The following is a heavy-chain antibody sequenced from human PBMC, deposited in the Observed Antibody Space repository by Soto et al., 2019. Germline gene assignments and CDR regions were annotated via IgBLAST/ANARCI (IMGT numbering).Heavy chain of an antibody. CDR1: GFTFSSYI. Sequence: PGGSLRLSCAASGFTFSSYIMNWVRQAPGKGLEWVSSISSSSSYIYYADSVKGRFTISRDNAKNSLYLQMNSLRAEDTAVYYCARGAPKGLDTAMYNWFDPWGQGTLVTVSS. D-gene: IGHD5-18*01. CDR2: ISSSSSYI. V-gene: IGHV3-21*01. J-gene: IGHJ5*02. CDR3: ARGAPKGLDTAMYNWFDP.